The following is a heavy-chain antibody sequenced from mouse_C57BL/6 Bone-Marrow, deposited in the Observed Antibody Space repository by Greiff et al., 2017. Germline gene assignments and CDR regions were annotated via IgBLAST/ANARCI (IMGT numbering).Heavy chain of an antibody. Sequence: EVKLVESGGGLVKPGGSLKLSCAASGFTFSSYAMSWVRQTPEKRLEWVATISDGGSYTYYPDNVKGRFTISRDNAKNNLYLQMSHLKSEDTAMYYCASMIRGYFDVWGTGTTVTVSS. D-gene: IGHD2-4*01. V-gene: IGHV5-4*03. J-gene: IGHJ1*03. CDR1: GFTFSSYA. CDR3: ASMIRGYFDV. CDR2: ISDGGSYT.